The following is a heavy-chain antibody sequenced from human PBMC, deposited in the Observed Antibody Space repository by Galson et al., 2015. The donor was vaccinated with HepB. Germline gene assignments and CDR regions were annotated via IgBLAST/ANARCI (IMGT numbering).Heavy chain of an antibody. D-gene: IGHD4-17*01. J-gene: IGHJ4*02. CDR1: GFTFSSYA. Sequence: SLRLSCAASGFTFSSYAMSWVRQAPGKGLEWVSGIVGGAIDTYYADSVKGRFSISRDNSKSTLFLNMNSLRAEDTAIYYCARDRGGYYGDYGFDSWGQGTLVTVSS. CDR3: ARDRGGYYGDYGFDS. V-gene: IGHV3-23*01. CDR2: IVGGAIDT.